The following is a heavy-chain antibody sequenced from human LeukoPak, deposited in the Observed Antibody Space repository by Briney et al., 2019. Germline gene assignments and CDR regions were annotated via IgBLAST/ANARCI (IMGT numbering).Heavy chain of an antibody. V-gene: IGHV3-30-3*01. J-gene: IGHJ4*02. CDR3: ARGRLGYCSSTSCLSPDY. CDR2: ISYDRSNK. CDR1: GFTFSSYA. D-gene: IGHD2-2*01. Sequence: GRSLRLSCAASGFTFSSYAMHWVRQAPGKGLEWVAVISYDRSNKYYADSVKGRFTISRDNSKNTLYLQMNSLRAEDTAVYYCARGRLGYCSSTSCLSPDYWGQGTLVTVSS.